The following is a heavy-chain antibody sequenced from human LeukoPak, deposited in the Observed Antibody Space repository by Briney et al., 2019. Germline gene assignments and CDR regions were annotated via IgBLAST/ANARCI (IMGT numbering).Heavy chain of an antibody. D-gene: IGHD4-17*01. CDR2: ISRSDTYT. Sequence: PGGSLGLSFAGSGFTFADFYMSWIRQAPGKGLDSTTYISRSDTYTNYADSVKGRFTISRDNARNSMYLELDSLRAEDTAVYYCARDQRRTTVTFLYNYYYGLDVWGQGTAVTVSS. V-gene: IGHV3-11*05. CDR3: ARDQRRTTVTFLYNYYYGLDV. CDR1: GFTFADFY. J-gene: IGHJ6*02.